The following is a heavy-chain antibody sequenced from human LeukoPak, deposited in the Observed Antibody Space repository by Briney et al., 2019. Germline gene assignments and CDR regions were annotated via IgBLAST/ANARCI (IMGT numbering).Heavy chain of an antibody. J-gene: IGHJ4*02. CDR3: ARGWLQSGFDY. CDR2: TYYNSKWYN. Sequence: SQTLSLTCAISGDSVSKNDGGWNWIRQSPSRGLEWLGRTYYNSKWYNDYAVSVKSRMTINPDTSKNQFSLRLNSVTPEGTAVYYCARGWLQSGFDYWGQGSLVTVSS. CDR1: GDSVSKNDGG. V-gene: IGHV6-1*01. D-gene: IGHD5-24*01.